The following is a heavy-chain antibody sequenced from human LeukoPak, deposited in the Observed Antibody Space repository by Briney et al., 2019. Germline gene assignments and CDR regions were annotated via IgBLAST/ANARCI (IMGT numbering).Heavy chain of an antibody. CDR2: ISYDGSNK. CDR1: GFSFSSFG. Sequence: TGGSLRLSCVASGFSFSSFGMHWVRQAPGKGLEWVAVISYDGSNKFYADSVKGRFTISRDNSKNTLYLRMNSLRAEDTAVYYCAKAGYSSGWRNFDSWGQGTLVTVSS. CDR3: AKAGYSSGWRNFDS. J-gene: IGHJ4*02. V-gene: IGHV3-30*18. D-gene: IGHD6-19*01.